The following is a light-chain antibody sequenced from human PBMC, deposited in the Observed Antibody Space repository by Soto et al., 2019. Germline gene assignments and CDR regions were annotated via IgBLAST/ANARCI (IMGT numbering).Light chain of an antibody. V-gene: IGLV2-23*01. Sequence: SVLTKPASVSRSPGQWITITSTGTSSDVGSYNLVSWYQQHPGKAPKLMIYEGSKRPSGVSNRFSGSKSGNTASLTISGLQAEDEADYYCCSYAGSSTYVFGTGTKVTVL. J-gene: IGLJ1*01. CDR2: EGS. CDR1: SSDVGSYNL. CDR3: CSYAGSSTYV.